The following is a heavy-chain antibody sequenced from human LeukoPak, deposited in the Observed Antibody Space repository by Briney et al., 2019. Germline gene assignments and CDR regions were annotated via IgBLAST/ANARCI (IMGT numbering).Heavy chain of an antibody. Sequence: GGSLRLSCAASGFTFSSYGMHWVRQAPGKGLEWVAVIWYDGSNKYYADSVKGRFTISRDNSKNTLYLQMNSLRAEETAVYYCAKQNDYDYSNYDYWGQGTLVTVSS. J-gene: IGHJ4*02. V-gene: IGHV3-33*06. CDR2: IWYDGSNK. D-gene: IGHD4-11*01. CDR1: GFTFSSYG. CDR3: AKQNDYDYSNYDY.